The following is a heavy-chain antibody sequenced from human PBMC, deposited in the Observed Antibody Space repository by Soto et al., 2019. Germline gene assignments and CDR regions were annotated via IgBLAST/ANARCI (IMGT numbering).Heavy chain of an antibody. CDR2: TYYRSKWYN. Sequence: SQTLSLTCAISGDSVSSNSAAWNGIRQSPSRGLEWLGRTYYRSKWYNDYAVSVKSRITINPDTSKNQFSLQLNSVTPEDTAVYYCARGPAVFSGSYYVNYYYGMDVWGQGTTVTVSS. J-gene: IGHJ6*02. CDR3: ARGPAVFSGSYYVNYYYGMDV. D-gene: IGHD1-26*01. CDR1: GDSVSSNSAA. V-gene: IGHV6-1*01.